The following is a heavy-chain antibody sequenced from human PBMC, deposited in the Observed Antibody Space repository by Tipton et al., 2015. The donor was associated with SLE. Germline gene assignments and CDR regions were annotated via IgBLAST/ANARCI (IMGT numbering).Heavy chain of an antibody. V-gene: IGHV4-34*01. D-gene: IGHD6-19*01. J-gene: IGHJ4*02. CDR1: GGSISSSSSYY. CDR3: ARIRRGWYYFDY. CDR2: INHRGST. Sequence: GSLRLSCAVYGGSISSSSSYYWAWIRQPPGKGVEWIGEINHRGSTNYNPSLKSRVTISVDTSKNQSSLKLSSVTAADTAVYYCARIRRGWYYFDYWGQGTLVTVSS.